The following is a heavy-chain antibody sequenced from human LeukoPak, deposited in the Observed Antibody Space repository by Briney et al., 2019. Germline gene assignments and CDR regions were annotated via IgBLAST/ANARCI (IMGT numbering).Heavy chain of an antibody. CDR2: IKTKTDGGTT. D-gene: IGHD2-21*02. CDR3: TTAIRVTGFDH. V-gene: IGHV3-15*01. CDR1: GFTFSNAW. Sequence: GGSLRLSCAASGFTFSNAWMSWVRQAPGKGLEWIGRIKTKTDGGTTDYGAPVKDRFTISRDDSKNTLYLQMNSLKTEDTAVYYCTTAIRVTGFDHWGQGTLVTVSS. J-gene: IGHJ4*02.